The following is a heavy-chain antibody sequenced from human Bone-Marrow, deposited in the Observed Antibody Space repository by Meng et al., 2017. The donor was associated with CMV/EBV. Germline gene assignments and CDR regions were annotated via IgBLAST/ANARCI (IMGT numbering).Heavy chain of an antibody. V-gene: IGHV1-69*06. CDR2: INPIFGTA. Sequence: ASGGTFTSHAMSWVRQTPGQGLEWMGGINPIFGTANYGQKFQGRVTISVHKSTNTAYLALSSLTSEDTATYYCAASKYAIAPRQDYWGHGTLVTVSS. CDR1: GGTFTSHA. CDR3: AASKYAIAPRQDY. J-gene: IGHJ4*01. D-gene: IGHD6-6*01.